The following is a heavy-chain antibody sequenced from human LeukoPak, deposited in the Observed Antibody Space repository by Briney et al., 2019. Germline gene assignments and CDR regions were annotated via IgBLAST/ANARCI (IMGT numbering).Heavy chain of an antibody. Sequence: PGGSLRLSCAASGFTFSIYAMSWVRQAPGRGLEWVSAISGSGGGTYYAASVKGRLTISRDNSKNTLYLKMNSLRAEDTAVYYCAKANDYGDFNWFDPWGQGTLVTVSS. J-gene: IGHJ5*02. V-gene: IGHV3-23*01. D-gene: IGHD4-17*01. CDR1: GFTFSIYA. CDR2: ISGSGGGT. CDR3: AKANDYGDFNWFDP.